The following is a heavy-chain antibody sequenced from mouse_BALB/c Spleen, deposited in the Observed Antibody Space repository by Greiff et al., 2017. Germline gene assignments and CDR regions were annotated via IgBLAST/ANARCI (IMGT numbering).Heavy chain of an antibody. CDR1: GFNIKDTY. J-gene: IGHJ4*01. Sequence: QLQQSGAELVKPGASVKLSCTASGFNIKDTYMHWVKQRPEQGLEWIGRIDPANGNTKYDPKFQGKATITADTSSNTAYLQLSSLTSEDTAVYYCARRVPGSYDYAMDYWGQGTSVTVSS. V-gene: IGHV14-3*02. CDR2: IDPANGNT. CDR3: ARRVPGSYDYAMDY. D-gene: IGHD1-1*02.